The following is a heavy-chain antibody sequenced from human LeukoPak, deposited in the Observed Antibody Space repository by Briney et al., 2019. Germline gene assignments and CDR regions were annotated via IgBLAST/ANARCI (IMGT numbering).Heavy chain of an antibody. D-gene: IGHD3-10*01. Sequence: SETLSLTRAVYGGSFSGYYWSWIRQPPGKGLEWIGEINHSGSTNYNPSLKSRVTISVDTSKNQFSLKLSSVTAADTAVYYCARRRVGYYGSGSPFDYWGQGTLVTVSS. CDR1: GGSFSGYY. J-gene: IGHJ4*02. CDR3: ARRRVGYYGSGSPFDY. CDR2: INHSGST. V-gene: IGHV4-34*01.